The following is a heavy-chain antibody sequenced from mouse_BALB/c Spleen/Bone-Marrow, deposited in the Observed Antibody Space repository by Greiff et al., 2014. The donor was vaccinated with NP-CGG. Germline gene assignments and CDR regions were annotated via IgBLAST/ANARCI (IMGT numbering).Heavy chain of an antibody. J-gene: IGHJ4*01. CDR3: ARASTDGMDY. CDR1: GYAFTNYL. Sequence: QVQLQQSGAELVRPGTSVKVSCKGSGYAFTNYLIEWVKQRPGQGLEWIGVINSGSGGTKYNEKFKGKATLTADKSSSTAYMQLSSLTTDESAVDFCARASTDGMDYWGQGTSVTVSS. CDR2: INSGSGGT. D-gene: IGHD5-1*01. V-gene: IGHV1-54*01.